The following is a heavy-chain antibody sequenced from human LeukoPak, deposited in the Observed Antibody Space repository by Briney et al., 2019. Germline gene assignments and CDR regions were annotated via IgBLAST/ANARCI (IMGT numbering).Heavy chain of an antibody. V-gene: IGHV4-61*02. J-gene: IGHJ6*02. Sequence: SQTLSLTCAVSGGSISSGRYYWSWIRQPAGQGLEWFGRIYASGSNNYNPSLKSRVTISVDTSKNQFSLKLSSVTAADTAVYYCARSTRWGYGSDYYYGMDVWGQGTTVTVSS. CDR3: ARSTRWGYGSDYYYGMDV. D-gene: IGHD5-18*01. CDR1: GGSISSGRYY. CDR2: IYASGSN.